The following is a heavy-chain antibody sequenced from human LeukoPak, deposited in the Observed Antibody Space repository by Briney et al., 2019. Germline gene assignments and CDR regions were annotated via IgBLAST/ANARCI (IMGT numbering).Heavy chain of an antibody. CDR1: GFTFSDYY. V-gene: IGHV3-23*01. CDR2: ISGSGGST. Sequence: PGGSLRLSCAASGFTFSDYYMSWIRQAPGKGLEWVSAISGSGGSTYYADSVKGRFTISRDNSKNTLYLQMNSLRAEDTAVYYCAKSSRTTIFGVVIDDYWGQGTLVTVSS. D-gene: IGHD3-3*01. CDR3: AKSSRTTIFGVVIDDY. J-gene: IGHJ4*02.